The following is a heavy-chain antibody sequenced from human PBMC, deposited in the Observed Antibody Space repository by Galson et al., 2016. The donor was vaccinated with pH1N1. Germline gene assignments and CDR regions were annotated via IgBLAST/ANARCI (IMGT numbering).Heavy chain of an antibody. CDR2: IHYSGTT. J-gene: IGHJ4*02. CDR1: GGSISGETYH. CDR3: ARAGGILYDFDY. Sequence: ETLSLTCSVSGGSISGETYHWGWIRQPPGKGLEWIGGIHYSGTTYHNPSLKSRVTLSVDTSKNQFSLKVTSVTAADTAVYYCARAGGILYDFDYWGQGSLVTVTS. V-gene: IGHV4-39*07. D-gene: IGHD2-8*01.